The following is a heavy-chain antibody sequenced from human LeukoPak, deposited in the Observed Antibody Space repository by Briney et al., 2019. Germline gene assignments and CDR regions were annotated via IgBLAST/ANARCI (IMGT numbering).Heavy chain of an antibody. CDR1: GDSVNSGAYY. J-gene: IGHJ3*02. Sequence: PSETLSLTCTVSGDSVNSGAYYWSWLRQPAGKEPEWIGRIYPLETTNYNPSLKSRVAISVDTSKNQFSLKLSSVTAADTAVYYCARESRSSGWKDAFDIWGQGTMVTVSS. V-gene: IGHV4-61*02. CDR2: IYPLETT. CDR3: ARESRSSGWKDAFDI. D-gene: IGHD6-19*01.